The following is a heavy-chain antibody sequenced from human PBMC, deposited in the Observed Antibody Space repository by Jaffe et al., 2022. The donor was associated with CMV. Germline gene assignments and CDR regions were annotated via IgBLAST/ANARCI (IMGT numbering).Heavy chain of an antibody. Sequence: EVQLVESGGGLVQPGGSLRLSCAASGFTFSSYAMNWVRQAPGKGLEWVSYISNSRRTIYYADSVKGRFTISRDNAKNSLYLQMTSLRDEDTAMYYCARPNGGIVGASAYFDYWGQGTLVTVSS. CDR2: ISNSRRTI. J-gene: IGHJ4*02. D-gene: IGHD1-26*01. V-gene: IGHV3-48*02. CDR3: ARPNGGIVGASAYFDY. CDR1: GFTFSSYA.